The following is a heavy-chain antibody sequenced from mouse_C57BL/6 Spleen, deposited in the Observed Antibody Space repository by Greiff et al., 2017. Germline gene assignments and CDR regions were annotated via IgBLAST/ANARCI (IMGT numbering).Heavy chain of an antibody. J-gene: IGHJ1*03. CDR1: GFTFSSYG. CDR3: ERQRGNYDWYFDV. V-gene: IGHV5-6*02. CDR2: ISSGGSYT. D-gene: IGHD2-1*01. Sequence: DVKLVESGGDLVKPGGSLKLSCAASGFTFSSYGMSWVRQTPDKRLEWVATISSGGSYTYYPDSVKGRFTISRDNAKNTLYLQMSRLKSEDTAIYDCERQRGNYDWYFDVWGTGTTVTVSS.